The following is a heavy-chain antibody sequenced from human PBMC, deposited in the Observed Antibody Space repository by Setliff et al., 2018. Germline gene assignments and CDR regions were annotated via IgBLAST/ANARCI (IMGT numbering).Heavy chain of an antibody. CDR2: VYTTGST. J-gene: IGHJ2*01. CDR3: ARDVEVGGWYFDL. Sequence: SETLSLTCTASGGSMGSYYWTWIRQSAGKGLEWIGRVYTTGSTAFNPSLNSRVTMSADTSKSQFSLRLNSVTAADTAVYYCARDVEVGGWYFDLWGHGTLVTVS. V-gene: IGHV4-4*07. CDR1: GGSMGSYY. D-gene: IGHD1-26*01.